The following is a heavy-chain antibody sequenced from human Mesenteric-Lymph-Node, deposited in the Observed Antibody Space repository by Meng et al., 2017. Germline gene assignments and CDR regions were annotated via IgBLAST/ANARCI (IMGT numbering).Heavy chain of an antibody. V-gene: IGHV4-30-4*01. CDR1: GGSMSSGNYY. CDR2: IHHSGSA. D-gene: IGHD6-13*01. CDR3: ARVAAAGNEWFDP. Sequence: QGLLEPPQTLPLTCTVSGGSMSSGNYYRSWIRQPPGKGLEWIGYIHHSGSAYYNPSLKSRVTISVDKSKNQFSLKLSSVTAADTAVYYCARVAAAGNEWFDPWGQGTLVTVSS. J-gene: IGHJ5*02.